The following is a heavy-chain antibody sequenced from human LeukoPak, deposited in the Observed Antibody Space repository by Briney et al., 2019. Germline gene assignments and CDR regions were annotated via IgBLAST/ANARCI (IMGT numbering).Heavy chain of an antibody. Sequence: PGGSLRLSCAASGFTFSSYAMSWVRQAPGKGLEWVSAISGSGGSTYYADSVKGRFTISRDNSKNTLYLQMNSLRAEDTAVYYCAKGDYDYVWGSYRKFDYWGQGTLVTVSS. CDR3: AKGDYDYVWGSYRKFDY. D-gene: IGHD3-16*02. V-gene: IGHV3-23*01. CDR1: GFTFSSYA. J-gene: IGHJ4*02. CDR2: ISGSGGST.